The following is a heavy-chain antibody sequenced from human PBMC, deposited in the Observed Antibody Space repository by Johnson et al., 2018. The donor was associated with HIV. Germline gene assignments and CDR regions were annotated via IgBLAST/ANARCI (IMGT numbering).Heavy chain of an antibody. CDR3: TTYSIIHAFDI. Sequence: VQLVESGGGVVQPGRSLRLSCAASGFTFSNAWMSWVRQAPGKGLEWVGRIKSKTDGGTTDYAAPVKGRFTISRDDSTNTLYLQMNSLKTEDTAVYYCTTYSIIHAFDIWGQGTMVTVSS. CDR2: IKSKTDGGTT. J-gene: IGHJ3*02. D-gene: IGHD6-13*01. V-gene: IGHV3-15*01. CDR1: GFTFSNAW.